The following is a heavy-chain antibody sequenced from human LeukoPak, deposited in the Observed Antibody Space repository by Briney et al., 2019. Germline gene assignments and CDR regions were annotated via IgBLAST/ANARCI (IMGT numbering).Heavy chain of an antibody. V-gene: IGHV3-48*01. CDR3: ARGRRTTGTAQVDY. CDR2: ISSSGNTI. J-gene: IGHJ4*02. Sequence: PGGSLRLSCAASGFTFSVHSMNWVRQAPGKGLEWISYISSSGNTIYNADSIKGRFTVSRDNGKNSLYLQMNSLRAEDTAVYYCARGRRTTGTAQVDYWGQGILVTVSS. D-gene: IGHD1-1*01. CDR1: GFTFSVHS.